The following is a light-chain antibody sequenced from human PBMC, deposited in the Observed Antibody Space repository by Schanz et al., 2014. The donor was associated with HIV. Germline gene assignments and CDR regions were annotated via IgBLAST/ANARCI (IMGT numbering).Light chain of an antibody. V-gene: IGKV3-20*01. Sequence: EIVLTQSPGTLSLSPGERGTLSCRASQSVKSNFIGWYQQKPGQAPRLLIFGASSRAAGIPDRFSGSGSGTDFTLTISRLEPEDFAVYYCQQYGSSPLTFGGGTKVEIK. J-gene: IGKJ4*01. CDR1: QSVKSNF. CDR2: GAS. CDR3: QQYGSSPLT.